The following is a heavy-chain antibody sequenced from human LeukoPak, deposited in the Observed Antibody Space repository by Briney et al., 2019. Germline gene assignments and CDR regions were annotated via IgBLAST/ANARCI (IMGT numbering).Heavy chain of an antibody. J-gene: IGHJ4*02. CDR2: IRYGGSNR. D-gene: IGHD4-23*01. CDR3: AKDYGGFDY. V-gene: IGHV3-30*02. Sequence: GGSLRLSCAASGFTFSSYGMHWVRQAPGKGLEWVAFIRYGGSNRYFADFVKGRFTISRDNSKNTLYLQMNSLRDEDTAVYYCAKDYGGFDYWGQGTLVTVSS. CDR1: GFTFSSYG.